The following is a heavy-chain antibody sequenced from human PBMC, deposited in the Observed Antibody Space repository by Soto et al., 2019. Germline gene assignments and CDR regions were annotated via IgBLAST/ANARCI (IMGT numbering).Heavy chain of an antibody. Sequence: ASVKVSCKASGYTFTSYGTSWVRQAPGQGLEWMGWISAYNGNTNYAQKLQGRVTMTTDTSTSTAYMELRSLRSDDTAVYYCARDRRMPGRSYDSSGYYGAFDIWGQGTMVTVSS. CDR2: ISAYNGNT. D-gene: IGHD3-22*01. CDR1: GYTFTSYG. CDR3: ARDRRMPGRSYDSSGYYGAFDI. V-gene: IGHV1-18*04. J-gene: IGHJ3*02.